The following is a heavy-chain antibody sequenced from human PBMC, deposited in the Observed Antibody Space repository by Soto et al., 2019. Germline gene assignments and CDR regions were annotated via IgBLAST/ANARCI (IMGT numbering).Heavy chain of an antibody. CDR2: IYHSGST. D-gene: IGHD2-15*01. J-gene: IGHJ5*01. V-gene: IGHV4-31*03. CDR1: GDSISRGGYY. CDR3: VREGAGGYGLGWFDP. Sequence: QVQLQESGPGLVKPSQTLSLTCTVSGDSISRGGYYYNWIRQLPGKGLGWIGYIYHSGSTNYNPARKNRVTXSXXXSXXQLALELRSVTAADTAVYYCVREGAGGYGLGWFDPWGQGTLVTVSS.